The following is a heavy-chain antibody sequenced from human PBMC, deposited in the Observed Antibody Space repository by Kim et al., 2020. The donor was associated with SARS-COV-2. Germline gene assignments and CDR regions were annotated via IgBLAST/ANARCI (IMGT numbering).Heavy chain of an antibody. CDR3: ARRSDYDILTGFLIDP. CDR2: IDPSDSYT. Sequence: GESLKISCKGSGYSFTSYWISWVRQMPGKGVEWMGRIDPSDSYTNYSPSFQGHVTISADKSISTAYLQWSSLKASDTAMYYCARRSDYDILTGFLIDPWGQGTLVTVSS. V-gene: IGHV5-10-1*01. D-gene: IGHD3-9*01. J-gene: IGHJ5*02. CDR1: GYSFTSYW.